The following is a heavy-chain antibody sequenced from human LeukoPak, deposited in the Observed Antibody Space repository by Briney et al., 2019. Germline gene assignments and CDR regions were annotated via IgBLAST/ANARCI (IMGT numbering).Heavy chain of an antibody. CDR3: ARGDYDYVWGSYPPRGGY. D-gene: IGHD3-16*02. Sequence: PSETLSLTCAVYGGSFSGYYWSWIRQAPGKGLEWVSYISSSGSTIYYADSVKGRFTISRDNAKNSLYLQMNSLRAEDTAVYYCARGDYDYVWGSYPPRGGYWGQGTLVTVSS. CDR2: ISSSGSTI. CDR1: GGSFSGYY. V-gene: IGHV3-11*04. J-gene: IGHJ4*02.